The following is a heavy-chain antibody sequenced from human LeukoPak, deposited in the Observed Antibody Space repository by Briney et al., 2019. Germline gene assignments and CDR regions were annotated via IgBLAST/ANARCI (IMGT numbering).Heavy chain of an antibody. CDR3: ASLYGSGKRWVDP. CDR1: GFTFSDHY. J-gene: IGHJ5*02. CDR2: TRNKANSYTT. D-gene: IGHD3-10*01. V-gene: IGHV3-72*01. Sequence: GGSLRLSRAASGFTFSDHYMDWVRQAPGKGLEWVGRTRNKANSYTTEYAASVKGRFTISRDDSKNSLYLQMNSLKTEDTAVYYCASLYGSGKRWVDPWGQGTLVTVSS.